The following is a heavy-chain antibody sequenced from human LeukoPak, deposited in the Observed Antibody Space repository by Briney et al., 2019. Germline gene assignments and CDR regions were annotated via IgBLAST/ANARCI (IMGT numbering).Heavy chain of an antibody. CDR2: ISSSSSYI. V-gene: IGHV3-21*01. Sequence: PGGSLRLSCAASGFTFSSYSMNWVRQAPGKGLEWVSSISSSSSYIYYADSVKGRFTISRDNAKNSLYLQMNSLRAEDTAVYYCASGGAVADHAFDIWGQGTMVTVSS. CDR1: GFTFSSYS. CDR3: ASGGAVADHAFDI. J-gene: IGHJ3*02. D-gene: IGHD6-19*01.